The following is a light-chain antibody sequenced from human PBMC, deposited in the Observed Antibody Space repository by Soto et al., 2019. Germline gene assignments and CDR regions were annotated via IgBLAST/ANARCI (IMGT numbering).Light chain of an antibody. V-gene: IGKV1-5*01. CDR3: QQYNSYSSWT. CDR2: DAS. Sequence: DIQVTQSPPTLSASVGDRVTITCRASQSISSWLAWYQQKPGKAPKLLIYDASSLESGVPSRFSGSGSGTEFTLTISSLQPDDFATYYCQQYNSYSSWTFGQGTKVDIK. CDR1: QSISSW. J-gene: IGKJ1*01.